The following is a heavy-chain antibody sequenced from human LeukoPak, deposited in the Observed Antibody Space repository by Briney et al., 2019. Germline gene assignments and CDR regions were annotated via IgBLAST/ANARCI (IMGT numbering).Heavy chain of an antibody. D-gene: IGHD3-3*01. Sequence: VASVKVSCKASGYTFTSYGISWVRQAPGQGLEWMGWISAYNGNTNYAQKLQGRVTMTTDTSTSTAYMELRNLRSDDTAVYYCARGRADYDFWSGYSLYYYYGMDVWGQGTTVTVSS. V-gene: IGHV1-18*01. CDR2: ISAYNGNT. CDR3: ARGRADYDFWSGYSLYYYYGMDV. J-gene: IGHJ6*02. CDR1: GYTFTSYG.